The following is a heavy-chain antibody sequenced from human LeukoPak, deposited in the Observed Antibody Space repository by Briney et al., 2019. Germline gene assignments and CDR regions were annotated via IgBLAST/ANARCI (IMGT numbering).Heavy chain of an antibody. V-gene: IGHV3-9*01. J-gene: IGHJ4*02. CDR2: ISWNSGSI. D-gene: IGHD5/OR15-5a*01. CDR3: AKDSIESVMGPRRGDFDC. CDR1: GFTFDDYA. Sequence: PGGSLRLSCAASGFTFDDYAMHWVRQAPGKGLEWVSGISWNSGSIGYADSVKGRFTISRDNAKNSLYLQMNSLRAEDTALYYCAKDSIESVMGPRRGDFDCWGQGTLVTVSS.